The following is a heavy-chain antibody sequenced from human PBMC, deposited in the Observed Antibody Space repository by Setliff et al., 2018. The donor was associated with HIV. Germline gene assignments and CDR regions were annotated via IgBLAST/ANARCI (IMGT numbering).Heavy chain of an antibody. CDR1: GDTFSSYA. CDR2: IIPFLTIT. V-gene: IGHV1-69*10. J-gene: IGHJ6*02. D-gene: IGHD6-19*01. Sequence: SVKVSCKASGDTFSSYAISWVRQAPGQGLEWMGGIIPFLTITNHAQKFQGRLTITADESTSTAYMELSSLTSDDTAVYHCARGEGYSSGWFKYYYKALDVWGQGTTVTVSS. CDR3: ARGEGYSSGWFKYYYKALDV.